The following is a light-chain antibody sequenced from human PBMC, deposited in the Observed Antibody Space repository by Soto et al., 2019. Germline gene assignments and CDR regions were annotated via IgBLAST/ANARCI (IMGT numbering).Light chain of an antibody. CDR2: GNS. CDR1: SSNIGAGYD. V-gene: IGLV1-40*01. J-gene: IGLJ3*02. CDR3: QSYDSSLSGWV. Sequence: QSVLTQPPSVSGAPGQRVTISCTGSSSNIGAGYDVHWYHQLTGTAPKLLIYGNSNRPSGIPDRFAGSKSVTSAALAITGLQAEDEADYYCQSYDSSLSGWVFGGGTKLTV.